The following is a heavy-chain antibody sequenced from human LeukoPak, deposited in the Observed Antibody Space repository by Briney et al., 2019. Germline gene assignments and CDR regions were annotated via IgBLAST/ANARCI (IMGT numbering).Heavy chain of an antibody. V-gene: IGHV3-30*02. J-gene: IGHJ4*02. Sequence: GGSLRLSCAASGFAFSTYGMHWVRQAPGKGLEWVAFIRHVGSNEYYTDSVRGRFAISRDNSQNTLHLQMNSLRAEDTAVYYCAKVGSSGYYYPFDYWGQGTLVTVSS. CDR3: AKVGSSGYYYPFDY. CDR1: GFAFSTYG. D-gene: IGHD3-22*01. CDR2: IRHVGSNE.